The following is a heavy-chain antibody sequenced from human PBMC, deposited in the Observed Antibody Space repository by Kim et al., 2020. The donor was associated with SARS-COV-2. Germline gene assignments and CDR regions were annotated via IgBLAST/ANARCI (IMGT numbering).Heavy chain of an antibody. CDR2: TYYRSKWYN. D-gene: IGHD2-2*01. CDR1: GDSVSSNSAA. CDR3: ARELVVVPAAMISDAFDI. J-gene: IGHJ3*02. V-gene: IGHV6-1*01. Sequence: SQTLSLTCAISGDSVSSNSAAWNWIRQSPSRGLEWLGRTYYRSKWYNDYAVSVKSRITINPDTSKNQFSLQLNSVTPEDTAVYYCARELVVVPAAMISDAFDILGQGTLVTVSS.